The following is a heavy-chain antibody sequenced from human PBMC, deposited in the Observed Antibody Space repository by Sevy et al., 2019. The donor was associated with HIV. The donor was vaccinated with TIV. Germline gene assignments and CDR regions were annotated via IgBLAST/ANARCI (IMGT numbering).Heavy chain of an antibody. CDR2: ISKSGTTI. V-gene: IGHV3-48*03. J-gene: IGHJ4*02. CDR3: ARDLPPSATTVAHFDC. Sequence: GGSLRLSCAASGFSFSSYEMNWVRQAPGKGLEWVSYISKSGTTISYSDSVRGRFTISRDNARNLLYLQMNSLRAEDTAVYYCARDLPPSATTVAHFDCWVQGTLVTVSS. D-gene: IGHD4-17*01. CDR1: GFSFSSYE.